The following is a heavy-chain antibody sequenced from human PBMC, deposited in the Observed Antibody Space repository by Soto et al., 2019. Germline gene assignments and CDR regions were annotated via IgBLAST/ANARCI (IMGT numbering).Heavy chain of an antibody. CDR1: GGSISSGCYY. Sequence: PSETLSLTSTVSGGSISSGCYYWSWIRQPPGKGLEWIGYIYYSGSTNYNPSLKSRVTISVDTSKNQFSLKLSSVTAADTAVYYCARSIDPWGQGTLVTVSS. J-gene: IGHJ5*02. CDR3: ARSIDP. CDR2: IYYSGST. V-gene: IGHV4-61*01.